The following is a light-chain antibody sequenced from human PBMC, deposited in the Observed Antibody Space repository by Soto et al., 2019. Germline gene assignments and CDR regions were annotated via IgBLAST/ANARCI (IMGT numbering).Light chain of an antibody. J-gene: IGLJ3*02. V-gene: IGLV2-23*01. CDR3: CSYAVSSTWV. CDR2: EGS. CDR1: SSDVGSYNL. Sequence: QSALTQPASVSGSPGQSITISCTGTSSDVGSYNLVSWYQQHPGKALKLMIYEGSKRASGASNRFSGSKSGITASLTISGLQAEDEADYYCCSYAVSSTWVFGGGTKLTVL.